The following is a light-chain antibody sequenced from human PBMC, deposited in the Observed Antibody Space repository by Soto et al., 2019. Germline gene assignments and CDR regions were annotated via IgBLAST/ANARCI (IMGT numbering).Light chain of an antibody. CDR2: GAS. CDR1: QRVSARY. J-gene: IGKJ1*01. CDR3: QQYSDSPPT. Sequence: IVLTQSPGTLSLSPGDRATLSCRASQRVSARYLAWYHQKPGQAPRLLIFGASDRATGIPDRFSGSGSGTDFTLTIDILEPGHFAMYYCQQYSDSPPTFGRGTKVEIK. V-gene: IGKV3-20*01.